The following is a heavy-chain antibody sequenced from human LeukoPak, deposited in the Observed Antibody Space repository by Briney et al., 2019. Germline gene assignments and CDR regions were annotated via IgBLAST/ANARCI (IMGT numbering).Heavy chain of an antibody. Sequence: GGSLRLSCAASGFTFSSFGMNWVRQAPGKGLEWVSSTSTSRPYIYYADSVQGRFTISRDNSKSTLCLQMNSLRAEDTAVYYCAKQLGYCSDGSCYFPYWGQGTLVTVSS. CDR1: GFTFSSFG. CDR3: AKQLGYCSDGSCYFPY. V-gene: IGHV3-21*04. D-gene: IGHD2-15*01. CDR2: TSTSRPYI. J-gene: IGHJ4*02.